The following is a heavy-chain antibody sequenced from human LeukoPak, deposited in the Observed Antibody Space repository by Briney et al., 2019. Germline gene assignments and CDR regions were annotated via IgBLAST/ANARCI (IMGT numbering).Heavy chain of an antibody. CDR1: GFTFNSYS. CDR2: ISSSSSYI. CDR3: ARDRGYSSYDLYYFDY. J-gene: IGHJ4*02. D-gene: IGHD5-12*01. V-gene: IGHV3-21*01. Sequence: GGSLRLSCAASGFTFNSYSMNWVRQAPGKGLEWVSSISSSSSYIYYADSVKGRFTISRDNDKNSLYLQMNSLRAEDTAVYYCARDRGYSSYDLYYFDYWGQGTLVTVSS.